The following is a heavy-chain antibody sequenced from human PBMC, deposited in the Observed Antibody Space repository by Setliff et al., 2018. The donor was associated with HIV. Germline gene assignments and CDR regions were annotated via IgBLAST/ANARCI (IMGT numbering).Heavy chain of an antibody. D-gene: IGHD5-18*01. CDR1: GYSFTSYW. Sequence: GESLKISCKGSGYSFTSYWIAWVRQMPGKGLECMGIIYPGDSDARYSPSFQGQVTISVDTSISTAYLQWNSLKASDTAIYYCARHPIHTYGYGAFDFWGRGTLVTVSS. CDR3: ARHPIHTYGYGAFDF. CDR2: IYPGDSDA. V-gene: IGHV5-51*01. J-gene: IGHJ4*02.